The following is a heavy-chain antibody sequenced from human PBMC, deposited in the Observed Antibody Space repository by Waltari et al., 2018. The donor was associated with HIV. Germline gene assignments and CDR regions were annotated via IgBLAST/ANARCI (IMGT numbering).Heavy chain of an antibody. D-gene: IGHD3-16*01. CDR1: GVLIRNHA. Sequence: LVQSGGGGGQAWRSLRHSCSASGVLIRNHAMDWVRPFADKRLEWVAVITYDGGKEFVTDSLKGRFVISRDNARDTLYLEVKVLKVEDSGVYYCVRRSVMGLDLWGQGTTVIVS. J-gene: IGHJ6*02. CDR3: VRRSVMGLDL. V-gene: IGHV3-30*09. CDR2: ITYDGGKE.